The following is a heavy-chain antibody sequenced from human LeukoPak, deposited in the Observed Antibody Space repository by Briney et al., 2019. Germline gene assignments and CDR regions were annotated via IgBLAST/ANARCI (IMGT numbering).Heavy chain of an antibody. CDR2: ISHDGSNK. CDR3: AKNPPGIAVAGPGGYFDY. Sequence: GGSLRLSCAASGFTFSNYGMHWVRQAPGKGLEWVAVISHDGSNKYYEDSVKGRFTISRDSSKNTLDLQMNSLRAEDTAVYYCAKNPPGIAVAGPGGYFDYWGQGTLVTVSS. J-gene: IGHJ4*02. D-gene: IGHD6-19*01. V-gene: IGHV3-30*18. CDR1: GFTFSNYG.